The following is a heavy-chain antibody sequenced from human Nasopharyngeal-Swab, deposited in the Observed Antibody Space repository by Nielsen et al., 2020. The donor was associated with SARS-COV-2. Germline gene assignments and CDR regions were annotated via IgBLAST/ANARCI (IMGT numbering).Heavy chain of an antibody. CDR2: IHYSGST. CDR3: ASRYSSSWYKAYYFDY. J-gene: IGHJ4*02. V-gene: IGHV4-39*01. D-gene: IGHD6-13*01. Sequence: WIRQPPGKGLEWIGAIHYSGSTYYNPSLKSRVTISIDTSRNQFSLRLSSMTAADTAMYYCASRYSSSWYKAYYFDYWGQGTLVTVSS.